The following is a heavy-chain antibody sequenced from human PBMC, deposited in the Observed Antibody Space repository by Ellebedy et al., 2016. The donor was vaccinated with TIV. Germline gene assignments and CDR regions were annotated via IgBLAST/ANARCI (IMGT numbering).Heavy chain of an antibody. Sequence: PGGSLRLSCAASGFTFSGYAMSWVRQAPGKGLEWVSTISNTGGRTYYADSVEGRFTISRDNSKKTLYLQMNSLRAEDTAVYYCAKGRGGGSDSSAPRYYFDYWGLGTLVTVSS. J-gene: IGHJ4*02. CDR1: GFTFSGYA. V-gene: IGHV3-23*01. CDR3: AKGRGGGSDSSAPRYYFDY. D-gene: IGHD3-22*01. CDR2: ISNTGGRT.